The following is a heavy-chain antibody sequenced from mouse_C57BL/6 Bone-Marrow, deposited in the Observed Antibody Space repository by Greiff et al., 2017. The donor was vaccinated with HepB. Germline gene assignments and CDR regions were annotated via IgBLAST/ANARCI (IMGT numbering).Heavy chain of an antibody. CDR2: ISYDGSN. CDR3: AREPIYDGYYRYFDV. CDR1: GYSITSGYY. V-gene: IGHV3-6*01. J-gene: IGHJ1*03. D-gene: IGHD2-3*01. Sequence: VQLQQSGPGLVKPSQSLSLSCSVTGYSITSGYYWNWIRQFPGNKLEWMGYISYDGSNNYNPSLKNRISITRDTSKNQFFLKLNSVTTEDTATYYCAREPIYDGYYRYFDVWGTGTTVTVSS.